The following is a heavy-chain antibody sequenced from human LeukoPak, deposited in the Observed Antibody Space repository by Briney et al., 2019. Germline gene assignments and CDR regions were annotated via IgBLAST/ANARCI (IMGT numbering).Heavy chain of an antibody. D-gene: IGHD3-9*01. Sequence: GGSLRLSCAASGFTFSNYAMSWVRQAPGKGLEWVSAVSDRDDSTYYADSVKGRFTISRDTSKNTLYLQMNSLRAEDTAVYYCAKWGDYDILTGYYDPDYWGQGTLVTVSS. CDR3: AKWGDYDILTGYYDPDY. CDR2: VSDRDDST. V-gene: IGHV3-23*01. J-gene: IGHJ4*02. CDR1: GFTFSNYA.